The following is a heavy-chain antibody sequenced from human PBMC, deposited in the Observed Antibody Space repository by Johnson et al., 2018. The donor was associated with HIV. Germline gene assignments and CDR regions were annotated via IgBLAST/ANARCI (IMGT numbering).Heavy chain of an antibody. CDR3: AKVAVATAAGGVALDI. CDR1: GFTFSSYG. V-gene: IGHV3-30*19. Sequence: VESGGGVVQPGGSLRLSCAASGFTFSSYGMHWVRQAPGKGLEWVAVISYDGSDKYYADSVKGRFTISRDNSKNTLYLQMNSLRAEDTAVYYCAKVAVATAAGGVALDIWGPGTMVTVS. J-gene: IGHJ3*02. CDR2: ISYDGSDK. D-gene: IGHD6-13*01.